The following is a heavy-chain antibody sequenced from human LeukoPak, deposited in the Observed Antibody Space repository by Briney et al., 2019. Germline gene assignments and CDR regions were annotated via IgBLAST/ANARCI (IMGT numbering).Heavy chain of an antibody. J-gene: IGHJ4*02. D-gene: IGHD1-26*01. V-gene: IGHV4-61*08. CDR3: ARQTAIVGATLDY. CDR2: IYYSGST. Sequence: SETLSLTCTVSGGSISSGGYYWSWIRQHPGKGLEWIGYIYYSGSTNYNPSLKSRVTISVDTSKNQFSLKLSSVTAADTAVYYCARQTAIVGATLDYWGQGTLVTVSS. CDR1: GGSISSGGYY.